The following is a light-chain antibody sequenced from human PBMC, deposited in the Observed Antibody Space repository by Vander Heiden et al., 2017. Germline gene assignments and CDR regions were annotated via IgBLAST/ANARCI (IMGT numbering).Light chain of an antibody. J-gene: IGLJ3*02. Sequence: QSVLTQPPSVSGAPGQRVTISCTGSSSNIGAGYAVHWYQQRPGTAHKLLIYGNSNRPAGVPDRFSGSKSGTAASLAITGRQAEEEADYYCQSYDSSLSEVFGGGTKLTVL. V-gene: IGLV1-40*01. CDR2: GNS. CDR1: SSNIGAGYA. CDR3: QSYDSSLSEV.